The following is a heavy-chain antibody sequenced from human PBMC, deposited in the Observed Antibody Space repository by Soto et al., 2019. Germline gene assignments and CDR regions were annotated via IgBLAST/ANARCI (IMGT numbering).Heavy chain of an antibody. CDR1: GFTFSSYA. Sequence: EVQLLESGGGLVQPGGSLRLSCAASGFTFSSYAMSWVRQAPGKGLEWVSAISGSGGTTYYADSVKGRFTFSRDNSKHTLYLQMNSLRAEDTAVYYCAKTANGWFSAFDIWGHGTMVTVSS. V-gene: IGHV3-23*01. CDR2: ISGSGGTT. D-gene: IGHD6-19*01. CDR3: AKTANGWFSAFDI. J-gene: IGHJ3*02.